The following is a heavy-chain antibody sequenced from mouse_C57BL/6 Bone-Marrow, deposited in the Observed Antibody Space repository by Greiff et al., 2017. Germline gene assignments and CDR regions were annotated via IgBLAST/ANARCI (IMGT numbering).Heavy chain of an antibody. CDR2: IWRGGST. CDR1: GFSLTSYG. D-gene: IGHD1-1*01. CDR3: AKGGYYGSYYFDY. J-gene: IGHJ2*01. V-gene: IGHV2-5*01. Sequence: QVQLKESGPGLVQPSQSLSITCTVSGFSLTSYGVHWVRQSPGKGLEWLGVIWRGGSTDYNAAFMSRLSITKDNSKSQVFFKMNSLQADDTAIYYCAKGGYYGSYYFDYWGQGTTLTVSS.